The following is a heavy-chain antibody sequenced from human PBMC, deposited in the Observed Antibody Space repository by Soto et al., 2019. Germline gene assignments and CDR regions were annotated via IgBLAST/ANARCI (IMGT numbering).Heavy chain of an antibody. V-gene: IGHV1-69*01. D-gene: IGHD6-6*01. CDR2: LIPIFGAA. CDR1: GGTFTNYV. Sequence: QVQLVQSGAEVRKPGSSVKVSCTLSGGTFTNYVISWLRQAPGPGLEWMGGLIPIFGAANLAQKFQGRVTITADESTSTVNMELSSLTSEDTAVYYCARGRSSPNFDPWGPGTLVTVSS. J-gene: IGHJ5*02. CDR3: ARGRSSPNFDP.